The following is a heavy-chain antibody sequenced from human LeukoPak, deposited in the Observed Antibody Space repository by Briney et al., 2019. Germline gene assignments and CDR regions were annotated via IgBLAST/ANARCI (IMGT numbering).Heavy chain of an antibody. CDR3: VPKGTEGY. CDR1: GFAFSGYA. J-gene: IGHJ4*02. V-gene: IGHV3-64D*06. CDR2: ISPTGGST. Sequence: GGSLRLPCSASGFAFSGYAMHWVRQAPGKGLQYVSAISPTGGSTYYADSVKGRFSISRDNSKNTLYLQMSSLRPEDTAVYYCVPKGTEGYWGQGTLVTVSS.